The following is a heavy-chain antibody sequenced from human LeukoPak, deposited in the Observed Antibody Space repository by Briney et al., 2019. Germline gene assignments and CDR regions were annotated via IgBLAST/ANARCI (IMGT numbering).Heavy chain of an antibody. CDR2: IYYSGST. J-gene: IGHJ3*02. D-gene: IGHD6-19*01. CDR3: ARHKREIAVAGLNAFDI. V-gene: IGHV4-39*01. CDR1: GGSISSSSYY. Sequence: PSETLSLTCTVSGGSISSSSYYWGWIRQPPGKGLEWIGSIYYSGSTYYNPSLKSRVTISVDTSKNQFSLKLSSVTAANTAVYYCARHKREIAVAGLNAFDIWGQGTMVTVSS.